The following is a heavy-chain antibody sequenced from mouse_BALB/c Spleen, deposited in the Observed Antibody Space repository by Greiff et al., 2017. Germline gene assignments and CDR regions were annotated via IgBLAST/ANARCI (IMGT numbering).Heavy chain of an antibody. CDR1: GFTFSSFG. Sequence: EVKLVESGGGLVQPGGSRKLSCAASGFTFSSFGMHWVRQAPEKGLEWVATISSGGSYTYYPDSVKGRFTISRDNAKNTLYLQMSSLKSEDTAMYYCARQGVYDYDRGYAMDYWGQGTSVTVSS. CDR3: ARQGVYDYDRGYAMDY. D-gene: IGHD2-4*01. CDR2: ISSGGSYT. V-gene: IGHV5-6*03. J-gene: IGHJ4*01.